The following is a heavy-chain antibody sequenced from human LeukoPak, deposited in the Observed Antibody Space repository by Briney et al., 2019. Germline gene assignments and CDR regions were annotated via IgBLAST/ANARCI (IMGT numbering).Heavy chain of an antibody. CDR3: ARDEYSSGWYSDY. D-gene: IGHD6-19*01. J-gene: IGHJ4*02. CDR1: GGSISSYY. Sequence: SETLSLTCTVSGGSISSYYWSWIRQPPGKGLEWIGSIYHSGSTYYNPSLKSRVTISVDTSKNQFSLKLSSVTAADTAVYYCARDEYSSGWYSDYWGQGTLVTVSS. CDR2: IYHSGST. V-gene: IGHV4-59*12.